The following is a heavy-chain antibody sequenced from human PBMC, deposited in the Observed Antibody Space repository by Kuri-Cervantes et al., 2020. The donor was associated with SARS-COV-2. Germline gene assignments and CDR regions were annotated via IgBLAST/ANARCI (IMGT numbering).Heavy chain of an antibody. CDR2: IYHSGAT. J-gene: IGHJ4*02. CDR3: ARDRYFDYLRVNFFDY. V-gene: IGHV4-30-2*01. Sequence: SQTLSLSCGVSGASISSVGYSWNWIRQPPGKGLEWIGYIYHSGATLYNPSVKSRVTMSIDKSKNQFSLMLRSVTAADTAVYYCARDRYFDYLRVNFFDYWGQGSLVTVSS. D-gene: IGHD3-9*01. CDR1: GASISSVGYS.